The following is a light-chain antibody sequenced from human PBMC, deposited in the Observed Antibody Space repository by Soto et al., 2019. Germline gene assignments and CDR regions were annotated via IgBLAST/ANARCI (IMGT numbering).Light chain of an antibody. Sequence: QSVLTQPASVYESPGQSITISCTGTSSDFGSYNLVSWYQQHPGKAPKLMIYEGSKRPSGVSNRFSGSKSGNTASLTISGLQAEDEADYYCCSYAGSSTFAYVFGTGTKVTVL. CDR2: EGS. CDR3: CSYAGSSTFAYV. V-gene: IGLV2-23*03. J-gene: IGLJ1*01. CDR1: SSDFGSYNL.